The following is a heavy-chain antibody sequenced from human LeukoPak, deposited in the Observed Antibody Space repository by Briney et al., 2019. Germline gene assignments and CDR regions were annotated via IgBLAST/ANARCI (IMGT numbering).Heavy chain of an antibody. CDR3: ARGIGDILTAYYYYMDV. V-gene: IGHV1-8*01. CDR2: MNPNSGNA. CDR1: GYTFTSYD. D-gene: IGHD3-9*01. J-gene: IGHJ6*03. Sequence: AAVKVSCKASGYTFTSYDINWVGQATGQGLEGMGWMNPNSGNAAYAQKFQGRVTMTRNTSISTAYMELSSLRSEDTAVYYCARGIGDILTAYYYYMDVWGKGTTVTVSS.